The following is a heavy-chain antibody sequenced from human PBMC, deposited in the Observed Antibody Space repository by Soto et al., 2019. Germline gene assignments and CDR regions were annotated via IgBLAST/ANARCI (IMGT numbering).Heavy chain of an antibody. J-gene: IGHJ6*02. D-gene: IGHD1-26*01. V-gene: IGHV4-30-2*01. CDR2: ISHSGSTY. CDR1: GDSISSGGYS. CDR3: VRDGAWRGLDV. Sequence: SETLSLTCAVSGDSISSGGYSWSWVRQPPGKGLEWIGYISHSGSTYYYNPPLESRVTISVDRSKNQFSLKLGSVTAADTAVYYCVRDGAWRGLDVSGQGTRVTVSS.